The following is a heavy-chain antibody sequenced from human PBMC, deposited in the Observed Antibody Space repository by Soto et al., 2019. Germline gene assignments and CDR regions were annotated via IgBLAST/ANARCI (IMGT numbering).Heavy chain of an antibody. CDR2: ISYDGSNK. CDR1: GFTFSSYA. CDR3: TAPQTTVVTLSWYFDL. Sequence: QVQLVESGGGVVQPGRSLRLSCAASGFTFSSYAMHWVSQAPGKGLEWVAVISYDGSNKYYADSVKGRFTISRDNSKNTLYLRMNSLRAEDTAVYYCTAPQTTVVTLSWYFDLWGRGTLVTVSS. D-gene: IGHD4-17*01. J-gene: IGHJ2*01. V-gene: IGHV3-30-3*01.